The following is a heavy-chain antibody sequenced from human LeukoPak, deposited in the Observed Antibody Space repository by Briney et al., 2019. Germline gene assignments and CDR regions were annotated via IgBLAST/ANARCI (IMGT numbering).Heavy chain of an antibody. CDR3: ARGRGVIVGITTPFDY. Sequence: ASVKVSCKASGYTFTSYGISWVRQAPGQGLEWMGIINPSGDDTSYGQKFQGRVTMTRDTSTSTVYMELSSLRAEDTAVYFCARGRGVIVGITTPFDYWGQGTLVTVSS. CDR1: GYTFTSYG. D-gene: IGHD3-22*01. J-gene: IGHJ4*02. CDR2: INPSGDDT. V-gene: IGHV1-46*01.